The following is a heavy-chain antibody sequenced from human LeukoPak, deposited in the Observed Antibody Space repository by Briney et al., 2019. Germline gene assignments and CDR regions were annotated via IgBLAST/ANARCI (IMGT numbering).Heavy chain of an antibody. D-gene: IGHD1-26*01. CDR2: IYTSGST. CDR1: AGSFSGYY. V-gene: IGHV4-4*09. J-gene: IGHJ4*02. CDR3: AGNRQDSGSYEIPY. Sequence: SETLSLTCAVYAGSFSGYYWSWIRQPPGKGLEWIGYIYTSGSTNYNPSLKSRVTISVDTSKNQFSLKLSSVTAADTAVYYCAGNRQDSGSYEIPYWGQGTLVTVSS.